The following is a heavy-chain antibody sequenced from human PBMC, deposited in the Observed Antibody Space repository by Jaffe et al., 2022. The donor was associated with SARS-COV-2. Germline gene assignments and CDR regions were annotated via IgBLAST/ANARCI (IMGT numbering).Heavy chain of an antibody. J-gene: IGHJ4*02. V-gene: IGHV1-69*02. Sequence: QVQLVQSGAEVKKPGSSVKVSCKASGGTFSSYTISWVRQAPGQGLEWMGRIIPILGIANYAQKFQGRVTITADKSTSTAYMELSSLRSEDTAVYYCARIEVEMATSDPDYWGQGTLVTVSS. CDR1: GGTFSSYT. D-gene: IGHD5-12*01. CDR2: IIPILGIA. CDR3: ARIEVEMATSDPDY.